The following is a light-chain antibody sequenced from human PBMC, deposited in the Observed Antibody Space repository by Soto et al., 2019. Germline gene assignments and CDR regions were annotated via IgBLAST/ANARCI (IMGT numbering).Light chain of an antibody. CDR3: CSYTTSTTLYV. Sequence: SALTKPASVSGSPGQAITISCTGTSGDVGGYNYVSWYQQHPGEAPKLLICEVSNRPSGVSNRFSGSKSGNTASLTISGLQAEDEADYYCCSYTTSTTLYVFGSGTKVTV. CDR2: EVS. J-gene: IGLJ1*01. V-gene: IGLV2-14*01. CDR1: SGDVGGYNY.